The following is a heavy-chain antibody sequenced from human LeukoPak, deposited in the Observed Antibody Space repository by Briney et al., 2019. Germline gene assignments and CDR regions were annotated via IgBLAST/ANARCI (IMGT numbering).Heavy chain of an antibody. Sequence: SETLSLTCTVSGDSISHYYWSWIRQPAGKGLEWIGRIYTSGSTNYNPSLKSRVTMSVDTSKNQFSLKLSSVTAADTAVYYCARVSLVRGAPDYYFDYWGQGTLVTVSS. CDR1: GDSISHYY. V-gene: IGHV4-4*07. D-gene: IGHD3-10*01. CDR3: ARVSLVRGAPDYYFDY. J-gene: IGHJ4*02. CDR2: IYTSGST.